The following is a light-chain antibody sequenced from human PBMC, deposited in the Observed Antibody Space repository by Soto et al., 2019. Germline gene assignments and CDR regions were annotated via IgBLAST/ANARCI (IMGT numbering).Light chain of an antibody. CDR1: QRVCSRC. CDR3: QHYGTTPWT. V-gene: IGKV3-20*01. J-gene: IGKJ1*01. Sequence: ETVLTQSPGTLSLSPGERVTLSCRPSQRVCSRCFAWYQQKPGKSPRLLIYGASTMATGIPDRFSGSGSGTDFTLTISRLEPEDFAVYYCQHYGTTPWTFGQGTKVAIK. CDR2: GAS.